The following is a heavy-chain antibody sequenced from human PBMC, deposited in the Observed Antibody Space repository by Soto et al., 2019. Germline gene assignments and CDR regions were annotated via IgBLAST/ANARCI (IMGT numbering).Heavy chain of an antibody. Sequence: SETLSLTCSVSGADINSGGFTWTWIRQHAGKGLEWLGHISHSGSTDYNPSLKSRLSISGDTSKNHFSLTLTSVTAADAAVYYCATIGVSGYLAVWGQGTTVTVSS. V-gene: IGHV4-31*03. D-gene: IGHD3-16*02. CDR3: ATIGVSGYLAV. CDR2: ISHSGST. J-gene: IGHJ6*02. CDR1: GADINSGGFT.